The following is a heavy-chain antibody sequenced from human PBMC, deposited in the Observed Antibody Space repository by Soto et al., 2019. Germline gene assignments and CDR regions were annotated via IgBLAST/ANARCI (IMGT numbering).Heavy chain of an antibody. J-gene: IGHJ6*02. CDR3: ASGSLEPYYYYGMDV. CDR2: INHSGRT. Sequence: SATLSLTCAVSGGSFSGYYWSWIRQPPGKGLEWIGEINHSGRTNYNPSLKSRVTISVVTSKNQFSLKLSSVTAADTAVYYCASGSLEPYYYYGMDVWGQGTTVNVSS. V-gene: IGHV4-34*01. CDR1: GGSFSGYY.